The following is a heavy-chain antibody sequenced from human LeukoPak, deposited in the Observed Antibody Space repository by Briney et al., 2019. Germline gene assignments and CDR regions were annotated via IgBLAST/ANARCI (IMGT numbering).Heavy chain of an antibody. Sequence: ASVKVSCKASGYTSISYSIHWVRQAPGQGLEWMGWINPNSGGTTYAQKFQGRVNMTRDTSISAVYMELSRLTSDDTAVYYCATPPGKVDYWGQGTLVTVSS. D-gene: IGHD4-23*01. CDR2: INPNSGGT. J-gene: IGHJ4*02. CDR1: GYTSISYS. CDR3: ATPPGKVDY. V-gene: IGHV1-2*02.